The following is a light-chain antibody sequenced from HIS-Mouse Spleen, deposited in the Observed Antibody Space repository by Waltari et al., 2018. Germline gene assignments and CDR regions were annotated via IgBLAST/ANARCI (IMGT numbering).Light chain of an antibody. CDR1: SSDVGGYNY. V-gene: IGLV2-14*01. CDR2: EVS. CDR3: SSYTSSSFNVV. Sequence: QSALTQPASVSGSPGQSIPISCTGTSSDVGGYNYVSWYQQHPGKAPKLMIYEVSHRPSGVSIRFSGSKSGNTASLTISGLQAEDEADYYCSSYTSSSFNVVFGGGTKLTVL. J-gene: IGLJ2*01.